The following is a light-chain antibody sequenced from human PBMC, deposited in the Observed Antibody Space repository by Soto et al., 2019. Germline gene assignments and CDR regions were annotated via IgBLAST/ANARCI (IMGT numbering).Light chain of an antibody. Sequence: QSVLTQPASVSGSPGQSITISCTGTRSDVGGYNYVSWYQQHPGKAPKFLIYDVSNRPSVVSNRFSGSKSGNTASLTISGLQAEDEADYYCSSYTSSSTPLNVFGTGTKVTV. CDR3: SSYTSSSTPLNV. V-gene: IGLV2-14*01. CDR2: DVS. J-gene: IGLJ1*01. CDR1: RSDVGGYNY.